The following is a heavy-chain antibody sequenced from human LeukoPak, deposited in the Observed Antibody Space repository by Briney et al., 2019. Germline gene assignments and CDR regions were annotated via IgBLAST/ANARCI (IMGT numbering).Heavy chain of an antibody. D-gene: IGHD2-2*01. CDR2: IWYDGNNK. CDR3: ARDCRFGSTTCHDY. V-gene: IGHV3-33*01. J-gene: IGHJ4*02. Sequence: GTSLRLSCAASGFAFSGYGMHWVRQDPGKGLEWVAVIWYDGNNKYYEDSVKGRFTISRDNSKNTLYLQMNSLRAEDTAVYYCARDCRFGSTTCHDYWGQGTLVTVSS. CDR1: GFAFSGYG.